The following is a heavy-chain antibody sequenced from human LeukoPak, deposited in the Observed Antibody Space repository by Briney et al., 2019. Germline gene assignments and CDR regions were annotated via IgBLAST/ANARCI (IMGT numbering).Heavy chain of an antibody. D-gene: IGHD7-27*01. CDR3: TKDPPLTGGVYSAH. CDR2: IKSKVDGGTT. J-gene: IGHJ4*02. V-gene: IGHV3-15*07. Sequence: GGSLRLSCAASGFTFDDYAMNWVRQTPGKGLEWVGLIKSKVDGGTTDYAAPVKGRFTISRDDSENTLYLQMSSLKIEDTAIYYCTKDPPLTGGVYSAHWGPGTLVTVSS. CDR1: GFTFDDYA.